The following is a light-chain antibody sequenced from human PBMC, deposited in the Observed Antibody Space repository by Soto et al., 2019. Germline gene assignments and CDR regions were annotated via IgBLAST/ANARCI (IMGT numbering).Light chain of an antibody. V-gene: IGKV1-5*01. J-gene: IGKJ1*01. CDR3: LQYSSHSWT. Sequence: DIQMTQSPSSVSASVGDRITIACRASQSISSWLACYQQKPGKAPELLIFDVSSLKSGVPSRFSGSGSGTEFTLTISRLQPDDVATYYCLQYSSHSWTFGQGTKVDIK. CDR2: DVS. CDR1: QSISSW.